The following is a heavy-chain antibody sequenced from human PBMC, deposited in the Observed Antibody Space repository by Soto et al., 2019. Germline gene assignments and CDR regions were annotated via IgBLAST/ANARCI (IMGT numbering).Heavy chain of an antibody. CDR1: GYTFTGYY. CDR2: INPNSGGT. CDR3: ARVSPPYYDSSGYYYGSNFQH. Sequence: ASVKVSCKASGYTFTGYYMHWVRQAPGQGLEWMGWINPNSGGTNYAQKFQGRVTMTRDTSISTAYMELSRLRSDDTAVYYCARVSPPYYDSSGYYYGSNFQHWGQGTLVTVSS. D-gene: IGHD3-22*01. J-gene: IGHJ1*01. V-gene: IGHV1-2*02.